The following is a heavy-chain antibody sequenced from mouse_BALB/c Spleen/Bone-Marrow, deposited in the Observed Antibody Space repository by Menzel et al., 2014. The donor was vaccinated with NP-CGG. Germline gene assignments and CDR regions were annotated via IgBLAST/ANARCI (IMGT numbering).Heavy chain of an antibody. CDR1: GFTFSSYT. CDR3: TRDPFYYGSSYAMDY. Sequence: EVKLMESGGGLVKPGGSLKLSCAASGFTFSSYTMSWVRQTPEKRLEWVATISSGGSYTYYPDSVKGQFTISRDNAKNTLYLQMSSLKSEDTAMYYCTRDPFYYGSSYAMDYWGQGTSVTVSS. D-gene: IGHD1-1*01. V-gene: IGHV5-6-4*01. J-gene: IGHJ4*01. CDR2: ISSGGSYT.